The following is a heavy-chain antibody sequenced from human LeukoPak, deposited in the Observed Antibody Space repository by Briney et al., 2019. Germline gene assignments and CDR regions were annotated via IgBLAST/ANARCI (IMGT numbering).Heavy chain of an antibody. CDR1: GFTFSRYS. J-gene: IGHJ4*02. CDR3: TRGAGTGWRFDS. D-gene: IGHD6-19*01. CDR2: ISHSSSYI. V-gene: IGHV3-21*01. Sequence: GGSLRLSCAASGFTFSRYSMNWVRQAPGKGLEWVSSISHSSSYIYYADSVKGRFTISRDNAKNSLYLQMNSLRAEDTAVYYCTRGAGTGWRFDSWGQGTLLTVSS.